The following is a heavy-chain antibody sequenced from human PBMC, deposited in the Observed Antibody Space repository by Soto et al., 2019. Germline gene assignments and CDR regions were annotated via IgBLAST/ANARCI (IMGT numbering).Heavy chain of an antibody. J-gene: IGHJ4*02. CDR2: ISSSGGST. V-gene: IGHV3-23*01. Sequence: PGGSLRLSFAASGFTFSSYAMSWVRQAPGKGLEWVSTISSSGGSTYYAYSVKGRFTISRDNSKNTLYLQMNSLRAEDTAVYYCAKGIVGAKVGFDYWGQGTLVTVSS. CDR3: AKGIVGAKVGFDY. D-gene: IGHD1-26*01. CDR1: GFTFSSYA.